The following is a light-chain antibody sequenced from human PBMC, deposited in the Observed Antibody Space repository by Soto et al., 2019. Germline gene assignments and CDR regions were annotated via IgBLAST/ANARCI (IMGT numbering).Light chain of an antibody. V-gene: IGKV3-20*01. J-gene: IGKJ3*01. CDR1: QSVGSNY. Sequence: TQSPSTLSLSLGERATVSCRASQSVGSNYLAWYQRKPGQAPRLLIYGASSRATGIPDRFSGSGSGTDFTLTISRLEPEDFSVYYCQQYATTPFTFGPGTKVDIK. CDR2: GAS. CDR3: QQYATTPFT.